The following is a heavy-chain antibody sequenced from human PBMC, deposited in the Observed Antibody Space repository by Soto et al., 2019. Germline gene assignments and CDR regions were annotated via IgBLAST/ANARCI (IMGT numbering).Heavy chain of an antibody. CDR1: GFTFSSYE. CDR3: ARAQAELELRDGDAFDI. Sequence: PGGSLRLSCAASGFTFSSYEMNWVRQAPGKGLEWVSYISSSGSTIYYADSVKGRFTISRDNAKNSLYLQMNSLRAEDTAVYYCARAQAELELRDGDAFDIWGQGTMVTVSS. J-gene: IGHJ3*02. V-gene: IGHV3-48*03. D-gene: IGHD1-7*01. CDR2: ISSSGSTI.